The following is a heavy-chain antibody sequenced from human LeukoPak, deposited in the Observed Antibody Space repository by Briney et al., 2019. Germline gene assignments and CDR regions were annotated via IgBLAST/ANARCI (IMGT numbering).Heavy chain of an antibody. CDR1: GGSISSSIYY. D-gene: IGHD2-15*01. J-gene: IGHJ3*02. Sequence: SETLSLTCTVSGGSISSSIYYWGWIRQPPGEGLECIGSIYYSGNTYYNPSVKSRVTISVDTSKNQFSLKLSSVTAADTAVYYCARGVSAAEVFDIWGQGTMVTVSS. V-gene: IGHV4-39*01. CDR2: IYYSGNT. CDR3: ARGVSAAEVFDI.